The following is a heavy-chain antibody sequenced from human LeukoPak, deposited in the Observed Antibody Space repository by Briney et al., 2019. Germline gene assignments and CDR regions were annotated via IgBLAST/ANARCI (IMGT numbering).Heavy chain of an antibody. J-gene: IGHJ4*02. CDR3: ARDGIFRGAVVTYFDY. V-gene: IGHV3-7*01. CDR2: IKQDGSEK. Sequence: GGSLRLSCAASGFTFSSYWMSWVRQAPGKGLEWVANIKQDGSEKYYVDSVKGRFTISRDNAKNSLYLQMNSLRAEDTAVYYCARDGIFRGAVVTYFDYWGQGTLVTASS. CDR1: GFTFSSYW. D-gene: IGHD4-23*01.